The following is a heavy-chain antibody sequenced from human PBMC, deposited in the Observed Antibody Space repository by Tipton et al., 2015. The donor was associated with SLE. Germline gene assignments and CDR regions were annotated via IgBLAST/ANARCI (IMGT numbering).Heavy chain of an antibody. D-gene: IGHD3-16*01. CDR1: GFNFWSYE. CDR3: AREGYDYIWGSYGNYFDY. Sequence: GSLRLSCAASGFNFWSYEMNWVRQAPGKGLEWVSYISGSGSTIYYADSVRGRFTISRDNAKNSLYLQMNSLRAEDTAVYYCAREGYDYIWGSYGNYFDYWGQGTLVTVSS. V-gene: IGHV3-48*03. CDR2: ISGSGSTI. J-gene: IGHJ4*02.